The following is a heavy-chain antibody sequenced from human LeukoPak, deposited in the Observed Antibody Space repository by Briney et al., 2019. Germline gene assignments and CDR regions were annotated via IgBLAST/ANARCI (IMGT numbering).Heavy chain of an antibody. Sequence: GGSLRLSCAASGFTFSSYAMSWVRQAPGKGLEWVSAISGSGGSTYYADSVKGRFTISRDNSKNTLYLQMNSLRAEDTAVYYCAKHPREPAASYYYYYMDVWGKGTTVTVSS. CDR2: ISGSGGST. J-gene: IGHJ6*03. D-gene: IGHD2-2*01. CDR3: AKHPREPAASYYYYYMDV. V-gene: IGHV3-23*01. CDR1: GFTFSSYA.